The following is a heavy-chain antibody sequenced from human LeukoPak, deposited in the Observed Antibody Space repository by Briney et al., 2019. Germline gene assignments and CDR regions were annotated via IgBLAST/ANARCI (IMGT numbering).Heavy chain of an antibody. CDR1: GYTFTNYA. Sequence: ASVKVSCKASGYTFTNYAFHWVRQAPGQRLEWLGWINAGNDDTKYSQKFQARVTITRDTSASTVYMELSSLTSDDTAVYYCAGESWHCRGNDCYSVYYYGLDVWGQGTTVTVSS. CDR2: INAGNDDT. D-gene: IGHD2-15*01. CDR3: AGESWHCRGNDCYSVYYYGLDV. V-gene: IGHV1-3*01. J-gene: IGHJ6*02.